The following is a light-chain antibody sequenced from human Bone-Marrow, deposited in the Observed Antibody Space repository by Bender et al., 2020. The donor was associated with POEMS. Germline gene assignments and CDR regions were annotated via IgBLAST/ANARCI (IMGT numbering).Light chain of an antibody. V-gene: IGLV2-23*01. J-gene: IGLJ3*02. CDR3: CSYAGIWV. CDR2: EGT. CDR1: SSDVGNYNL. Sequence: QSALTQPASVSGSPGQSITISCTRTSSDVGNYNLISWYQHHPGKAPKLIIYEGTKRPSGVSNRFSGSKSGNTASLTISGLQAEDEADYYCCSYAGIWVFGGGTKLTVL.